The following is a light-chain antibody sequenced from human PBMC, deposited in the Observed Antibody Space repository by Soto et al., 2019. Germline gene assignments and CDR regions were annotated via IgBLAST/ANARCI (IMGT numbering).Light chain of an antibody. V-gene: IGLV2-14*03. J-gene: IGLJ1*01. CDR3: FSYTSFDTYV. Sequence: QSVLTQLASVSASPGQSITISCTGTSTDIGAYKFVSWYQQHPGKAPKPMIYDVTSRPSGVSNRFSGSKSGNTASLIISGLQAEDEADYYCFSYTSFDTYVFGTGTKVT. CDR1: STDIGAYKF. CDR2: DVT.